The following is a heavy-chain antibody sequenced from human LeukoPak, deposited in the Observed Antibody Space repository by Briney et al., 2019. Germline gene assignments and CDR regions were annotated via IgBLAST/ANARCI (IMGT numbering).Heavy chain of an antibody. CDR1: GGSVSSGSYY. V-gene: IGHV4-39*07. D-gene: IGHD3-3*01. CDR3: AREEVIIDDAFDI. Sequence: SETLSLTCTVSGGSVSSGSYYWSWIRQPPGKGLEWIGEINHSGSTNYNPSLKSRVTISVDTSKNQFSLKLSSVTAADTAVYYCAREEVIIDDAFDIWGQGTMVTVSS. J-gene: IGHJ3*02. CDR2: INHSGST.